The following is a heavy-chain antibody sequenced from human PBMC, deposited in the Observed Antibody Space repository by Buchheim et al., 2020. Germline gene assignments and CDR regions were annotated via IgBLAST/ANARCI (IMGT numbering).Heavy chain of an antibody. CDR3: AKYPRWFLEWLLPTGPFDY. Sequence: EVQLLESGGGLVQPGGSLRLSCAASGFTFSSYAMSWVRQAPGKGLEWVSAISGSGGSTYYADSVKGRFTFSRDNSKNTVYLQINSLRAEDTAVYYCAKYPRWFLEWLLPTGPFDYWGEGTL. J-gene: IGHJ4*02. CDR1: GFTFSSYA. D-gene: IGHD3-3*01. CDR2: ISGSGGST. V-gene: IGHV3-23*01.